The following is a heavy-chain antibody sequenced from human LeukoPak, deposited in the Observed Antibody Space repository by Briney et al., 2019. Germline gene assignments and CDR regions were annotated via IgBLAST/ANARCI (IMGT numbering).Heavy chain of an antibody. V-gene: IGHV4-59*01. Sequence: SETLSLTCTVSGGSISNYYWSWIRQPPGKGLEWIAYIYYSGTTKYNPSLKSRVTISADTSKNQLSLTLSSLTAADTAIYYCARDRGSGGGFDYRGQGTLVTVSS. CDR3: ARDRGSGGGFDY. CDR2: IYYSGTT. CDR1: GGSISNYY. J-gene: IGHJ4*02. D-gene: IGHD3-16*01.